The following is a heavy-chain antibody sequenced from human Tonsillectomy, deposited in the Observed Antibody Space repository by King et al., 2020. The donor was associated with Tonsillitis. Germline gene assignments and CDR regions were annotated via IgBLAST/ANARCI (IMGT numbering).Heavy chain of an antibody. Sequence: HVQLVESGAEVKKPGASVKVSCKASGYTFTKYFMHWVRQAPGQGLEWMGVINPSDGSTSYAQKFQGRVTMTRDTSTSTVYLELSSLRSEDTAVYYCATQGRGTWGLTMARNWRIPHYLDFWGQGSLVTVSS. J-gene: IGHJ4*02. CDR1: GYTFTKYF. CDR2: INPSDGST. CDR3: ATQGRGTWGLTMARNWRIPHYLDF. V-gene: IGHV1-46*03. D-gene: IGHD3-10*01.